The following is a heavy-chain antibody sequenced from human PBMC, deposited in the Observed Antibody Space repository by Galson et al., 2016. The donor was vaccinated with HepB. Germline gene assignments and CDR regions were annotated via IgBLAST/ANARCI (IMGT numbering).Heavy chain of an antibody. CDR3: AREWMTTLTTDSNAYYYGMDV. J-gene: IGHJ6*02. CDR2: ISPDNGNT. CDR1: GYTFTTYG. D-gene: IGHD4-17*01. Sequence: SVKVSCKASGYTFTTYGFCWVRQAPGQGLEWLGWISPDNGNTNYAQKFQGRVTLTTDTVTSTVFMELRRLTSDDTAVYYCAREWMTTLTTDSNAYYYGMDVWGQGTTVTVSS. V-gene: IGHV1-18*01.